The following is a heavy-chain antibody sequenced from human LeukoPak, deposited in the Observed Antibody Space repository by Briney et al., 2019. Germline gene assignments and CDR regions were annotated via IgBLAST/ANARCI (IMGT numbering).Heavy chain of an antibody. CDR1: GYTFTSSY. J-gene: IGHJ4*02. D-gene: IGHD2-2*02. V-gene: IGHV1-46*01. CDR2: INPSGGST. CDR3: ARDSQLGYCSSTSCYTGQDLDY. Sequence: ASVKVSCKASGYTFTSSYMHWVRQAPGQGLEWMGIINPSGGSTSYAQKFQGRVTMTRDMSTSTVYMELSSLRSEDTAVYYCARDSQLGYCSSTSCYTGQDLDYWGQGTLVTVSS.